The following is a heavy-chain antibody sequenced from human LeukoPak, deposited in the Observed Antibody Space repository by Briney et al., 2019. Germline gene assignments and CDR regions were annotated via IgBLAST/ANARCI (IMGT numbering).Heavy chain of an antibody. J-gene: IGHJ4*02. CDR2: ISAYNGNT. Sequence: ASVKVSCKASGYTFTSYGISWVRQAPGQGLEWMGWISAYNGNTNYAQKLQGRVTMTTDTSTSTAYMELRSQRSDDTAVYYCARPIGYCSSTSCRLYFDYWGQGTLVTVSS. CDR1: GYTFTSYG. CDR3: ARPIGYCSSTSCRLYFDY. D-gene: IGHD2-2*01. V-gene: IGHV1-18*04.